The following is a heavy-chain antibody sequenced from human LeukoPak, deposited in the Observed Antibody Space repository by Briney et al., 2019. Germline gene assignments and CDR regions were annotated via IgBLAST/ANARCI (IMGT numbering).Heavy chain of an antibody. CDR3: ARWNYDFWSGYYGGIDY. CDR1: GYTFTSYG. V-gene: IGHV1-18*01. CDR2: ISAYNGNT. D-gene: IGHD3-3*01. J-gene: IGHJ4*02. Sequence: ASVTVSCKASGYTFTSYGISWVRQAPGQGLEWMGWISAYNGNTNYAQKLQGRVTMTTDTSTSTAYMELRSLRSDDPAVYYCARWNYDFWSGYYGGIDYWGQGTLVTVSS.